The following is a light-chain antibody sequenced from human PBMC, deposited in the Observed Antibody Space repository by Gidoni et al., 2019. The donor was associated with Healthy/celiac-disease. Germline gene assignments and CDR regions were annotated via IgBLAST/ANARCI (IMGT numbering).Light chain of an antibody. J-gene: IGLJ3*02. V-gene: IGLV2-14*01. CDR3: SSYTSSSTPNWV. Sequence: QSALTQPASVSGSPGQSITISCTGTSSDVGGYNYVSWYQQHQGKAPKLMIYDVSNRPSGVSNRFSGSKSGNTASLTISGLQAEDEADYYCSSYTSSSTPNWVFGGGTKLTVL. CDR2: DVS. CDR1: SSDVGGYNY.